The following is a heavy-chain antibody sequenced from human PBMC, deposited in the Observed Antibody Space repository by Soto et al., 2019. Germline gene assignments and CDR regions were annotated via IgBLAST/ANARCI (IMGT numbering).Heavy chain of an antibody. V-gene: IGHV4-34*01. J-gene: IGHJ4*02. CDR2: INHSGST. CDR1: GGSFSGYY. D-gene: IGHD6-19*01. CDR3: ARGGIAVDGISPQRSFDY. Sequence: PSETLSLTCAVYGGSFSGYYWSWIRQPPGKGLEWIGEINHSGSTNYNPSLKSRVTISVDTSKNQFSLKLSSVTAADTAVYYCARGGIAVDGISPQRSFDYWGQGTLVTVSS.